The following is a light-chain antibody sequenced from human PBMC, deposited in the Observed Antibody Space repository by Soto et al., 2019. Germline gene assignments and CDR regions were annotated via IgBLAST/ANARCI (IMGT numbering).Light chain of an antibody. CDR1: QTVRNNY. Sequence: EIVLTQSPGTLSLSPGERATLSCRASQTVRNNYLAWYQQKPGQAPRLVIYGASNRATGIPDRFSGSGSGTDFTLTISRLEPEDFAVYYCQQYGGSPRTFGQGTKVDIK. J-gene: IGKJ1*01. V-gene: IGKV3-20*01. CDR3: QQYGGSPRT. CDR2: GAS.